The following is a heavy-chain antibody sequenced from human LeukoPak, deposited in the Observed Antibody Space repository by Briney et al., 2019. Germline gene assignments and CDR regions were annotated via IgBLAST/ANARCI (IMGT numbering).Heavy chain of an antibody. CDR3: ARDQYYDSSGYYDY. V-gene: IGHV3-7*01. CDR2: IKQDGSEK. D-gene: IGHD3-22*01. CDR1: GSTFSSYW. J-gene: IGHJ4*02. Sequence: GGSLRLSCAASGSTFSSYWMSWVRQAPGKGLEWVANIKQDGSEKYYVDSVKGRFTISRDNAKNSLYLQMNSLRAEDTAVYYCARDQYYDSSGYYDYWGQGTLVTVSS.